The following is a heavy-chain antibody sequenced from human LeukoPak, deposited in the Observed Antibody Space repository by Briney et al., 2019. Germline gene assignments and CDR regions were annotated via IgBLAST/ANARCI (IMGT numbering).Heavy chain of an antibody. D-gene: IGHD6-19*01. CDR1: GYTFTGYY. Sequence: ASVKVSCKASGYTFTGYYMHWVRQAPGQGLEWMGWTSAYNGNTNYAQKLQGRVTMTTDTSTSTAYMELRSLRSDDTAVYYCAKIGGGWSSGSYYYYYMDVWGKGTTVTISS. CDR3: AKIGGGWSSGSYYYYYMDV. J-gene: IGHJ6*03. V-gene: IGHV1-18*04. CDR2: TSAYNGNT.